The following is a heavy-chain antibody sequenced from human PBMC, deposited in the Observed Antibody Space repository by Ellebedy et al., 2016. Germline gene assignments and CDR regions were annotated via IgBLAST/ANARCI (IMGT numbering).Heavy chain of an antibody. D-gene: IGHD1-26*01. V-gene: IGHV3-21*01. J-gene: IGHJ6*02. Sequence: GGSLRLXXAASGFTYSRYSMTWIRQAPGKGLEWVSFISSSSSYRDYADSVKGRFSISRDNAKNALYLQMNSLRAEDTAVYYCARDGIYGLSNYGMDVWGQGTTVTVSS. CDR2: ISSSSSYR. CDR1: GFTYSRYS. CDR3: ARDGIYGLSNYGMDV.